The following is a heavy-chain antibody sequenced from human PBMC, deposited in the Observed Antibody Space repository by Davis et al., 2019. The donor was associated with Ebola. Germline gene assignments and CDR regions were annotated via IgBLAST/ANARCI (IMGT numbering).Heavy chain of an antibody. D-gene: IGHD3-10*01. CDR2: IYPGDSDT. CDR3: HSTYYGSGSANDY. J-gene: IGHJ4*02. V-gene: IGHV5-51*01. Sequence: GESLKISCKGSGYSFTSYWIGWVRQMPGKGLEWMGIIYPGDSDTRYSPSFQGQVTISADKSISTAYLQWSSLKASDTAMYYCHSTYYGSGSANDYWGQGTLVTVSS. CDR1: GYSFTSYW.